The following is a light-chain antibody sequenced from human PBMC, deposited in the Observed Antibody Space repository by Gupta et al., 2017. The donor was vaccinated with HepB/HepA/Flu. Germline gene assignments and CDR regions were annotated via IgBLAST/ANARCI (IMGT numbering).Light chain of an antibody. V-gene: IGKV3-11*01. CDR2: DAS. CDR3: QQRSNRPPLT. Sequence: EIVLTQSPATLSLSPGERATLSCRASQSVSNYLAWYQQKPGQAPRLLIYDASDRATGIPARFSGSGYGTDLTLTISSREPEDSAGYYCQQRSNRPPLTFGGGTKMEIK. J-gene: IGKJ4*01. CDR1: QSVSNY.